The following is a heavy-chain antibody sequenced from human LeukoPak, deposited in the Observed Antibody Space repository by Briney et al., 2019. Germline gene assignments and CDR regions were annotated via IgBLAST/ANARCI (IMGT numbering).Heavy chain of an antibody. V-gene: IGHV4-4*07. J-gene: IGHJ6*03. CDR2: IYTSGST. D-gene: IGHD6-13*01. CDR1: GGSISSYY. CDR3: AREWPVAAAGPYYYYYMDV. Sequence: SETLSLTCTVSGGSISSYYWSWIRQPAGKGLEWIGRIYTSGSTNYNPSLKSRVTMSVDTSKNQFSLKLSSVTAADTAVYYCAREWPVAAAGPYYYYYMDVWGKGTTVTVSS.